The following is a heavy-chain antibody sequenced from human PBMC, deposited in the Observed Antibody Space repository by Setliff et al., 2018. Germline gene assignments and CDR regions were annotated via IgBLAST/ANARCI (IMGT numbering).Heavy chain of an antibody. CDR3: ARVTPDYYYYYGMDV. CDR2: IYPGDSDT. D-gene: IGHD5-18*01. J-gene: IGHJ6*02. Sequence: GESLKLSCKGSGSSFTSYWIGWVRQMPGKGLEWMGIIYPGDSDTRYSPSFQGQVTISADKSISTAYLQWSSLKASDTAMYYCARVTPDYYYYYGMDVWGQGTTVTVSS. CDR1: GSSFTSYW. V-gene: IGHV5-51*01.